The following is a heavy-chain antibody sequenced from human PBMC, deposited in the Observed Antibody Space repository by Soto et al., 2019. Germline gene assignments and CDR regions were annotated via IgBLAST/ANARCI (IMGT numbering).Heavy chain of an antibody. Sequence: SETLSLTCTVSGGSISSYYWSWIRQPAGKGLEWIGRIYTSGSTNYNPSLKSRVTISVDTSKNQFSLKLSSVTAADTAVYYCARDVRYSYEGFGNWFDPWGQGTLVTVSS. CDR3: ARDVRYSYEGFGNWFDP. J-gene: IGHJ5*02. CDR1: GGSISSYY. CDR2: IYTSGST. V-gene: IGHV4-4*07. D-gene: IGHD5-18*01.